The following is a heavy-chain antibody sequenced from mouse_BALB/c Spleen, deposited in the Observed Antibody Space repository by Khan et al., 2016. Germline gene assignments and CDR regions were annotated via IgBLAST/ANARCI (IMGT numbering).Heavy chain of an antibody. CDR2: INTYTGEP. J-gene: IGHJ3*01. CDR1: AYTFTNYG. Sequence: QIQLVQSGPELKKPGETVRISCKASAYTFTNYGMNWVKQAPGKGLKWMGWINTYTGEPTYADDFKGRFAFSLETSASTAYLQINNLKNEDTATCFCARPDYGSSRGFAYWGQGTLVTVSA. CDR3: ARPDYGSSRGFAY. V-gene: IGHV9-3-1*01. D-gene: IGHD1-1*01.